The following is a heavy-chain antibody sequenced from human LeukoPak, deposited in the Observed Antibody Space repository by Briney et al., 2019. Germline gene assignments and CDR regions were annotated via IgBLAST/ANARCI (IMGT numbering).Heavy chain of an antibody. D-gene: IGHD1-26*01. V-gene: IGHV4-59*01. J-gene: IGHJ4*02. Sequence: SETLSLTCTVSGGSISSDYWSWIRQPPGKGLEWIGYIYYTGSTNYNPSLKSRVTISLDRSKNQFSPKLNSVTAADTAVYYCARDSGMVALDYWGQGTLVTVSS. CDR2: IYYTGST. CDR3: ARDSGMVALDY. CDR1: GGSISSDY.